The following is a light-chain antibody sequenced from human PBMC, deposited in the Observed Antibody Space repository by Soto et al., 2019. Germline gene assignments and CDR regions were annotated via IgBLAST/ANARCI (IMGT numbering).Light chain of an antibody. CDR2: DVS. CDR1: SSDVGSYNL. CDR3: CSYAGRTSVL. Sequence: QSALTQPASVSGSPGQAITISCTGTSSDVGSYNLVSWYQQHPGKAPKLMIYDVSKRPSGVSDRFSGSKSGNTASLTISGLQAEDEAAYYCCSYAGRTSVLSGGGTKLTVL. V-gene: IGLV2-23*01. J-gene: IGLJ2*01.